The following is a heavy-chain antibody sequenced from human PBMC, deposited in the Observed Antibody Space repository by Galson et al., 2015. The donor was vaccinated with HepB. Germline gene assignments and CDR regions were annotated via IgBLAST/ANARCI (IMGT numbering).Heavy chain of an antibody. CDR2: IWYDGSNK. D-gene: IGHD6-19*01. CDR3: ARDPSRLAVAGTRVY. V-gene: IGHV3-33*01. CDR1: GFTFSSYG. J-gene: IGHJ4*02. Sequence: SLRLSCAASGFTFSSYGMHWVRQAPGKGLEWVAVIWYDGSNKYYADSVKGRFTISRDNSKNTLYLQMNSLRAEDTAVYYCARDPSRLAVAGTRVYWGQGPLVTVSS.